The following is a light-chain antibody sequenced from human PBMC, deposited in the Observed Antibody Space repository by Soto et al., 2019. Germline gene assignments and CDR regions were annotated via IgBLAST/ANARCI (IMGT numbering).Light chain of an antibody. CDR1: SSDVGSYNL. CDR3: CSYAGSSTPYV. J-gene: IGLJ1*01. CDR2: EGS. V-gene: IGLV2-23*01. Sequence: QSALTQPASVSGSPGQSITISCTGTSSDVGSYNLVSWYQQHPGKAPKLMIYEGSKRPSGVSNRVSGSKSGNTASLTISGLQAEAEADYYCCSYAGSSTPYVFGTGTKLTVL.